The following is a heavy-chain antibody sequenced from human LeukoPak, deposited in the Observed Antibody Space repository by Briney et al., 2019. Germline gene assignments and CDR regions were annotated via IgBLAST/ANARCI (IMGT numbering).Heavy chain of an antibody. Sequence: TGGSLRLSCAASGFTFSSYAMHWVRQAPGKGLEYVSAISSNGGSTYYANSVKGRFTISRDNSKNTLYLQMGSLRAEDMAVYYCAKVKVVGYSTFDYWGQGALVTVSS. CDR2: ISSNGGST. D-gene: IGHD2-8*01. CDR3: AKVKVVGYSTFDY. J-gene: IGHJ4*02. CDR1: GFTFSSYA. V-gene: IGHV3-64*01.